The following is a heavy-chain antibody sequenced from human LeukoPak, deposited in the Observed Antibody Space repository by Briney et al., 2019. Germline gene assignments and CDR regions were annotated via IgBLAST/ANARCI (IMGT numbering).Heavy chain of an antibody. Sequence: SETLSLTCAVYGGSFSGYYWSWIRQPPGKGLERIGEINHSGSTNYNPSLKSRVTISVDTSKNQFSLKLSSVTAADTAVYYCARGLAVANGIVGATSLDYWGQGTLVTVSS. J-gene: IGHJ4*02. CDR2: INHSGST. D-gene: IGHD1-26*01. CDR1: GGSFSGYY. CDR3: ARGLAVANGIVGATSLDY. V-gene: IGHV4-34*01.